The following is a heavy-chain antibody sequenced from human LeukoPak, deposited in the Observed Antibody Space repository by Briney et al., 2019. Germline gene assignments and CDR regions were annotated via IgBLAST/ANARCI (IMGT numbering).Heavy chain of an antibody. CDR1: GYTFTGYY. V-gene: IGHV1-2*02. CDR3: ARDLIAVAGTVGY. CDR2: INPNSGGT. D-gene: IGHD6-19*01. Sequence: ASVKVSCKASGYTFTGYYMHWVRQAPGQGLEWMGWINPNSGGTNYAQKFQGRVTMTRDTSISTAYMELSRLRSDDTAVYYCARDLIAVAGTVGYWGQGTLVTVSS. J-gene: IGHJ4*02.